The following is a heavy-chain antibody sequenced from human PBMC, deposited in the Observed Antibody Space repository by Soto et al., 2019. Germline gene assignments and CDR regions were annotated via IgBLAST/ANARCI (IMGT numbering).Heavy chain of an antibody. CDR3: AKASGRSWYNWFDP. D-gene: IGHD6-13*01. Sequence: QVQLVQSGAEVKKPGSSVKVSCKASGGNFTSYAISWVRQAPGQGLEFMGGIVPLFGTTNYAHKFRGRVTVTADESTSPVFMEMSSLRSEDTAVYYCAKASGRSWYNWFDPWGQGTLVTVST. CDR1: GGNFTSYA. CDR2: IVPLFGTT. J-gene: IGHJ5*02. V-gene: IGHV1-69*01.